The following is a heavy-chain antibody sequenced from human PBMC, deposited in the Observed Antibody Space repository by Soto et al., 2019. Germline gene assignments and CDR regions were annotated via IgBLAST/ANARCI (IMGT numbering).Heavy chain of an antibody. CDR2: INHSGST. V-gene: IGHV4-34*01. CDR1: GGSFSGYY. CDR3: ARGFSVLRYFDWFLDYYGMDV. J-gene: IGHJ6*02. Sequence: LSLTCAVYGGSFSGYYWSWIRQPPGKGLEWIGEINHSGSTNYNPSLKSRVTISVDTSKNQFSLKLSSVTAADTAVYYCARGFSVLRYFDWFLDYYGMDVWGQGTTVTVSS. D-gene: IGHD3-9*01.